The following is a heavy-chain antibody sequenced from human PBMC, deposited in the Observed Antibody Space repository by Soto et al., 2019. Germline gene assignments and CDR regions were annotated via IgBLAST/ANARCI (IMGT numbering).Heavy chain of an antibody. Sequence: QVPLVQSGAEVKKPGASVKVSCKASGYTFTSYAMHWVRQAPGQRLEWMGWINAGNGNTKYSQKFQGRVTITRDTSASTAYMELSSLRSEDTAVYYCARPSEYSSSSSYYYYYYGMDVWGQGTTVTVSS. V-gene: IGHV1-3*01. CDR2: INAGNGNT. J-gene: IGHJ6*02. CDR3: ARPSEYSSSSSYYYYYYGMDV. D-gene: IGHD6-6*01. CDR1: GYTFTSYA.